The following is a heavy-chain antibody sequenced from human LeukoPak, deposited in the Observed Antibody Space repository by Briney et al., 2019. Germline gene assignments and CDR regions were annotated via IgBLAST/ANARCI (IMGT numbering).Heavy chain of an antibody. J-gene: IGHJ5*02. CDR2: ISGSGGRT. V-gene: IGHV3-23*01. CDR3: AKDPDYYDSSGYYRSEWT. D-gene: IGHD3-22*01. CDR1: GFIFSNYA. Sequence: PGGSLRLSCAVSGFIFSNYAMSWVRQAPGKGLEWVSGISGSGGRTYYADSVKGRFTISRNNAKNTLHLQMNGLRAEDTAVYYCAKDPDYYDSSGYYRSEWTWGQGTLVTVSS.